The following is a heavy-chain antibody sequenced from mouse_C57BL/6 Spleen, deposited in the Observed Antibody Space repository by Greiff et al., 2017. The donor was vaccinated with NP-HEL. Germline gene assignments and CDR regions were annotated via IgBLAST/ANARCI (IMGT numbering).Heavy chain of an antibody. V-gene: IGHV1-26*01. CDR2: INPNNGGT. CDR3: ARSSPGSSYWYFDV. CDR1: GYTFTDYY. Sequence: EVQLQQSGPELVKPGASVKISCKASGYTFTDYYMNWVKQSHGKSLEWIGDINPNNGGTSYNQKFKGKATLTVDKSSSTAYMELRSLTSEDSAVYYCARSSPGSSYWYFDVWGTGTTVTVSS. J-gene: IGHJ1*03.